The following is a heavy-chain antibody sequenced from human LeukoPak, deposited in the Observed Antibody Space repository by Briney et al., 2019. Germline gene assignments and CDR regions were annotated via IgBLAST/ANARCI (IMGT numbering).Heavy chain of an antibody. V-gene: IGHV3-48*01. Sequence: GGSLRLSCAASGFSFSSYSMNWVRQAPGKGLAWVSYISGSGNAKHYTDSVKGRFTISRDNAKNALYLQMNSLRAEDTAVYFCARDYLYAFDYWGQGTLVTVSS. CDR1: GFSFSSYS. D-gene: IGHD2-2*01. J-gene: IGHJ4*02. CDR3: ARDYLYAFDY. CDR2: ISGSGNAK.